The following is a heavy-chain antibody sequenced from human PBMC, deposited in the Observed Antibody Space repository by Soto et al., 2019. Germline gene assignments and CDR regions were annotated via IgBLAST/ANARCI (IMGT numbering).Heavy chain of an antibody. CDR2: IIPMFGTA. CDR1: GGTFSRYA. J-gene: IGHJ4*02. CDR3: ASDGTLYDSSGYYYLY. D-gene: IGHD3-22*01. V-gene: IGHV1-69*01. Sequence: QVQLVQSGAEVKKPGSSVKVSCKASGGTFSRYAINWVRQAPGQGLEWMGGIIPMFGTANYAQNFQGRVTITADESTNTGYMELRSLISEYTAVYYCASDGTLYDSSGYYYLYWGQGTLVTVSS.